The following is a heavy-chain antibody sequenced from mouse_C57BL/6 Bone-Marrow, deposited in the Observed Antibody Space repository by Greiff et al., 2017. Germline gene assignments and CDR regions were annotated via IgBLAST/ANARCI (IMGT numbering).Heavy chain of an antibody. J-gene: IGHJ4*01. CDR3: ARKAYYDSSSYDAMDY. V-gene: IGHV2-2*01. CDR1: GFSLTSYG. CDR2: IWSGGST. Sequence: QVQLQQSGPGLVQPSQCLSITCTVSGFSLTSYGVHWVRQSPGKGLEWLGVIWSGGSTDYNAAFISRLSISTDNSNSQVFIKMNSLQADDTAIYYWARKAYYDSSSYDAMDYWGQGTSVTVSS. D-gene: IGHD1-1*01.